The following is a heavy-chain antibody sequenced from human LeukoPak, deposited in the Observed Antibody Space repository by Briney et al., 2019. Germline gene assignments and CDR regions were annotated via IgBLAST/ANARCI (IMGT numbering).Heavy chain of an antibody. J-gene: IGHJ5*02. CDR2: INSDGSST. CDR3: ARVGAVAGTRGWFDP. Sequence: GGSLRLSCAASEFSVGSNYMTWVRQAPGKGLEWVSRINSDGSSTTYADSVKGRFTISRDNAKNSLYLQMNSLRAEDTAVYYCARVGAVAGTRGWFDPWGQGTLVTVSS. V-gene: IGHV3-74*01. D-gene: IGHD6-19*01. CDR1: EFSVGSNY.